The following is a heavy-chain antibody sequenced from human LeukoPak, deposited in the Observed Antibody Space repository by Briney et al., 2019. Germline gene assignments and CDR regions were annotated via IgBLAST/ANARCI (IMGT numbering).Heavy chain of an antibody. J-gene: IGHJ6*02. CDR1: GFTFSSYA. D-gene: IGHD3-22*01. CDR3: ARMYYYDSSGYPYYYYYGMDV. V-gene: IGHV3-30*04. Sequence: PGGSLRLSCAASGFTFSSYAMHWVRQAPGKGLEGGAVISYDGSNKYYADSVKGRFTISRDNSKNTLYLQMNSLRAEDTAVYYCARMYYYDSSGYPYYYYYGMDVWGQGTTVTVSS. CDR2: ISYDGSNK.